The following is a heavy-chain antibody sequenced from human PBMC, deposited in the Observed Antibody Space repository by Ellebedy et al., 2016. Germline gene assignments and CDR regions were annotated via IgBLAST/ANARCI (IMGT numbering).Heavy chain of an antibody. D-gene: IGHD6-19*01. CDR2: VFHTGTT. J-gene: IGHJ3*01. CDR3: AKWNGGWYAFEV. Sequence: SETLSLTCNVSGVSVSSDYWNWIRRPPGKGLEWIGFVFHTGTTFYNPSLKSRVTMSVDTSKSQFSLRLTSVTAADTAVYYCAKWNGGWYAFEVWGQGTMVTVSS. V-gene: IGHV4-59*02. CDR1: GVSVSSDY.